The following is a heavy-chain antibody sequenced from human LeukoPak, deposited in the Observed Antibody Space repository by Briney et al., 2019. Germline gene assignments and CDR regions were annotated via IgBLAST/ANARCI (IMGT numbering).Heavy chain of an antibody. CDR2: IYYSGST. CDR3: ARVRGVPYYFDY. V-gene: IGHV4-59*01. CDR1: GGSISSYY. Sequence: SETLSLTCTVSGGSISSYYWSWIRQPPGKGLEWIGYIYYSGSTNYNPSLKSRVTISVDTSKNQFSLKPSSVTAADTAVYYCARVRGVPYYFDYWGQGTLVTVSS. D-gene: IGHD3-10*01. J-gene: IGHJ4*02.